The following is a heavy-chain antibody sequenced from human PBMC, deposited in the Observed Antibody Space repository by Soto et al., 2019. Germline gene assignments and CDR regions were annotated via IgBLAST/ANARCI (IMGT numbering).Heavy chain of an antibody. V-gene: IGHV1-3*01. D-gene: IGHD6-19*01. CDR1: GYTFTSYA. CDR2: INAGNGNT. Sequence: QVQLVQSGAEVKKPGASVKVSCKASGYTFTSYAMHWVRQAPGQRLEWMGWINAGNGNTKYSQKFQGRVTITRDTSASTAYMELSSLRSEDTAVYYCARPPSSGWCGGCYGYWGQGTLVTVSS. J-gene: IGHJ4*02. CDR3: ARPPSSGWCGGCYGY.